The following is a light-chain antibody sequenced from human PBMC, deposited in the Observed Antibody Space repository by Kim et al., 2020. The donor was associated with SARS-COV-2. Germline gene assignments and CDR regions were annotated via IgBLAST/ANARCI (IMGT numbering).Light chain of an antibody. J-gene: IGLJ1*01. Sequence: LETTVRSTCQGAGPRSYYASWYQQKPGQAPVLVIYGKNNRPSGIPDRFSGSSSGNTASLTITGAQAEDEADYYCNSRDSSGNHHYVFGTGTKVTVL. CDR2: GKN. CDR3: NSRDSSGNHHYV. V-gene: IGLV3-19*01. CDR1: GPRSYY.